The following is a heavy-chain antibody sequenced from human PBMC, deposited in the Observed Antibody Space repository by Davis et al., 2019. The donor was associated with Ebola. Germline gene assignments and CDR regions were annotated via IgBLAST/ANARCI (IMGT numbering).Heavy chain of an antibody. V-gene: IGHV3-53*05. CDR2: IYSGGST. D-gene: IGHD5-12*01. J-gene: IGHJ4*02. CDR3: ARNVGGYGVCDS. CDR1: GFTVSSNY. Sequence: GGSLRLSCAASGFTVSSNYMSWVRHAPGKGLDWVSIIYSGGSTDYADSVKGRFTISRDNSKNTLYLQMNSLRTEDTAVYHCARNVGGYGVCDSWGQGTLVTVSS.